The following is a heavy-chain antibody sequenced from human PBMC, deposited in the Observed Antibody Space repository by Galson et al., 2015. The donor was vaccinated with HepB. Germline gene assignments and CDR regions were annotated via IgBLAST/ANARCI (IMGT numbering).Heavy chain of an antibody. Sequence: SLRLSCAASGFILSDYAMHWVRQAPGKGLEWVAVISYDGSNKYYTESVKGRFTISRDKSKNTLYLQMNSLRVEDTAAYYCARDRGLAAAALGAFDIWGQGTMVTVSS. J-gene: IGHJ3*02. CDR3: ARDRGLAAAALGAFDI. D-gene: IGHD6-13*01. CDR2: ISYDGSNK. CDR1: GFILSDYA. V-gene: IGHV3-30-3*01.